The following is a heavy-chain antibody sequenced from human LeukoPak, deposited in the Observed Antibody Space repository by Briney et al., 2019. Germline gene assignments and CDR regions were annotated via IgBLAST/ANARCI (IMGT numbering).Heavy chain of an antibody. Sequence: GASVKVSCTASGYTFTNYAMHWVRQAPGQRLEWMGWINAGNGNTKYSQKFQGRVTITRDTSASTAYMELSSLRSEDTAVYYCARVYGSGSLRAFDIWGQGTMVTVSS. V-gene: IGHV1-3*01. CDR1: GYTFTNYA. D-gene: IGHD3-10*01. CDR2: INAGNGNT. CDR3: ARVYGSGSLRAFDI. J-gene: IGHJ3*02.